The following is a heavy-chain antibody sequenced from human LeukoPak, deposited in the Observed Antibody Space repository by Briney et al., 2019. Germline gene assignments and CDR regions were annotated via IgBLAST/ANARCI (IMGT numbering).Heavy chain of an antibody. V-gene: IGHV3-30*18. Sequence: GGSLRLSCAASGFTFSSYGMHWVRQAPGKGLEWVAVISYDGSNKYYADSVKGRFTISRDNSKNTLYLQMNSLRAEDTAVYYCAKDIGEDVVVVAATQGYYYGMDVWGQGTTVTVSS. CDR2: ISYDGSNK. CDR1: GFTFSSYG. D-gene: IGHD2-15*01. J-gene: IGHJ6*02. CDR3: AKDIGEDVVVVAATQGYYYGMDV.